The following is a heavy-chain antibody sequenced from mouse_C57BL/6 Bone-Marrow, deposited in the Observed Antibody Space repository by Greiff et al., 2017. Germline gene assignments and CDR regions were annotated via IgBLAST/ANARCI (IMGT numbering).Heavy chain of an antibody. CDR3: GEDTTTCAY. CDR1: GFSLTSYG. J-gene: IGHJ3*01. V-gene: IGHV2-4*01. CDR2: LWSGGST. D-gene: IGHD1-1*01. Sequence: QVQLKESGPGLVQPSQSLSITCTVSGFSLTSYGVHWFRQPPGKGLEWLGVLWSGGSTDYNAAFISRLSFSKENSKSQVFIKMNILQADDTAIYYWGEDTTTCAYWGQGTLVTVSA.